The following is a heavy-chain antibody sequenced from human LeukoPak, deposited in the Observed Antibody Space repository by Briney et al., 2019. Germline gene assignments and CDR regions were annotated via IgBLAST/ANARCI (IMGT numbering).Heavy chain of an antibody. Sequence: ASVKVSCKASGYTFTAYYVHWVRQAPGQGLEWMGWINPNSGGTNYAQNLQGRVTMTRDTSISTAYLELSSLRSDDTAVYYCARDLITGGPLDYWGQGTLVTVSS. D-gene: IGHD1-14*01. V-gene: IGHV1-2*02. CDR3: ARDLITGGPLDY. CDR1: GYTFTAYY. J-gene: IGHJ4*02. CDR2: INPNSGGT.